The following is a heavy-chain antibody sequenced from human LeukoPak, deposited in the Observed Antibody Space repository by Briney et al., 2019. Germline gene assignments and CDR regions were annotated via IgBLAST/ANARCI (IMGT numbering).Heavy chain of an antibody. J-gene: IGHJ4*02. Sequence: SETLSLTCTVSGGSISGSSYYWGWIRQPPGKGLEWIGSIYYSGSTYYNPSLKSRVTISVDTSKNQFSLKLNSVTATDTAVYYCARQPALTHSRFDYWGQGTLVTVSS. V-gene: IGHV4-39*01. CDR2: IYYSGST. CDR3: ARQPALTHSRFDY. CDR1: GGSISGSSYY.